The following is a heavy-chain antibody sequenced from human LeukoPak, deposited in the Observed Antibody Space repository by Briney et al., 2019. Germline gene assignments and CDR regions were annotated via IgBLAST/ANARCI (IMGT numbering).Heavy chain of an antibody. CDR2: ISAYNGNT. Sequence: ASVKVSCKDSGYTFTSNGISWGRQAPGQGLEWMGWISAYNGNTNYAQKLQGRVTMTTDTSTSTAYMELRSLRSDDTAVYYCSTFVWGSYRSEDYWGQGTLVTVSS. D-gene: IGHD3-16*02. CDR3: STFVWGSYRSEDY. CDR1: GYTFTSNG. V-gene: IGHV1-18*04. J-gene: IGHJ4*02.